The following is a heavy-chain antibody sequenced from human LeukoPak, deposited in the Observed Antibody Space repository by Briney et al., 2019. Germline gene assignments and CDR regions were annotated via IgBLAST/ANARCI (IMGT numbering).Heavy chain of an antibody. V-gene: IGHV3-30*02. D-gene: IGHD4/OR15-4a*01. CDR1: GFIFSSYG. CDR2: IRYDGSNK. CDR3: ARRAGAYSHPYDY. Sequence: PGGSLRLSCAASGFIFSSYGMHWVRQAPGKGLEWVAFIRYDGSNKYYADSVKGRFTISRDNSKNTLYLQTNSLRAEDTAVYYCARRAGAYSHPYDYWGQGTLVTVSS. J-gene: IGHJ4*02.